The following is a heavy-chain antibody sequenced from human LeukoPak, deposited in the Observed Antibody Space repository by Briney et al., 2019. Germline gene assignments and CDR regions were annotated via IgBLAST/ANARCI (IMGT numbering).Heavy chain of an antibody. CDR1: GYTFTSYG. D-gene: IGHD6-19*01. J-gene: IGHJ4*02. V-gene: IGHV1-18*01. CDR3: ASTSAVAGIGPFDY. Sequence: ASVKVSCKASGYTFTSYGISWVRQAPGHGLEWMGWISAYNGNTNYAQKLQGRVTMTTDTSTSTAYMELRSLRSDDTAVYYCASTSAVAGIGPFDYWGQGTLVTVSS. CDR2: ISAYNGNT.